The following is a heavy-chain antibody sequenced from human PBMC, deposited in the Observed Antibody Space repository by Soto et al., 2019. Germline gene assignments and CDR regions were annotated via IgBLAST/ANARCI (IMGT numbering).Heavy chain of an antibody. CDR2: ISGSGSST. CDR1: GFTFSSYA. D-gene: IGHD4-17*01. J-gene: IGHJ4*02. V-gene: IGHV3-23*01. CDR3: AKDGAHGDYEFGH. Sequence: EVQLLESGGGLVQPGGSLRLSCAASGFTFSSYAMSWVRQAPGKGLEWVSAISGSGSSTYYADSVKGRFTISRDNSKNTLYLQMNSLRAEDTAVYYCAKDGAHGDYEFGHWGQGTLVTVSS.